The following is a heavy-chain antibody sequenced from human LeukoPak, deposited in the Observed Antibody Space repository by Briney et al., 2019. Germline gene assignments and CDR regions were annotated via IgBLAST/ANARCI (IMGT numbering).Heavy chain of an antibody. CDR1: GYTFTSYG. V-gene: IGHV1-18*01. Sequence: GASVKVSCKASGYTFTSYGISWVRQAPGQGLEWMGWISAYNGNTNYAQKLQGRVTMTTDTSTSTAYMELRSLRSDDTAVYYCAGHSRDYDYDWGSYWAFDIWGQGTMVTVSS. CDR2: ISAYNGNT. J-gene: IGHJ3*02. CDR3: AGHSRDYDYDWGSYWAFDI. D-gene: IGHD3-16*01.